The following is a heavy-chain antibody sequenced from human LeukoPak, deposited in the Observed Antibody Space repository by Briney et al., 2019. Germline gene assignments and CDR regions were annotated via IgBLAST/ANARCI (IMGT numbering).Heavy chain of an antibody. J-gene: IGHJ4*02. V-gene: IGHV4-59*01. CDR3: ARARGYSYGYDY. CDR2: IDYSGST. CDR1: GGSISSYY. Sequence: KASETLSLTCTVPGGSISSYYWSWIRQPPGKGLEWIGYIDYSGSTNYNPFLKSRVTISVDTSKNQFSLKLSSVTAADTAVYYCARARGYSYGYDYWGQGTLVTVSS. D-gene: IGHD5-18*01.